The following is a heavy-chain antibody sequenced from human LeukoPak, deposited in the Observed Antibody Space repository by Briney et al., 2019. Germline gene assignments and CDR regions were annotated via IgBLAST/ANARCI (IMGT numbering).Heavy chain of an antibody. Sequence: QPGGSLRLSCAASGFTFSNYWMHWVRQAPGRGLVWVSRINTDGTRTSYADSVKGRFTISRDNAKSTLFLQMNSLRAEDTAVYYCAREEEGDAFDIWGLGTMVTVSS. CDR2: INTDGTRT. J-gene: IGHJ3*02. CDR1: GFTFSNYW. CDR3: AREEEGDAFDI. V-gene: IGHV3-74*01.